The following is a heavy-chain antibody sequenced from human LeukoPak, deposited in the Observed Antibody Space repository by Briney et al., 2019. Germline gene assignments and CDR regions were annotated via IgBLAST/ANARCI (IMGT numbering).Heavy chain of an antibody. J-gene: IGHJ6*03. CDR3: ARDGAVRLYYYYYYYMDV. D-gene: IGHD4-17*01. CDR2: ISAYNGNT. Sequence: GASVKVSCKASGYTFTSYGILWVRQAPGQGLEWMGWISAYNGNTNYAQKLQGRVTMTTDTSTSTAYMELRSLRSDDTAVYYCARDGAVRLYYYYYYYMDVWGKGTTVTISS. CDR1: GYTFTSYG. V-gene: IGHV1-18*01.